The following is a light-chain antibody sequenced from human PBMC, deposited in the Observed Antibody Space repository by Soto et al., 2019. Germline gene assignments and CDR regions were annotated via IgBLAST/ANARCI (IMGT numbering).Light chain of an antibody. V-gene: IGKV1-39*01. CDR1: QSSSSY. Sequence: DVQMTQSPSSLSASVGDRVTITCRASQSSSSYLNWYQQKPGKAPKLLIYAASSLQSAVPSRFSGSGSGTDFPLTISSLQPEDFATYYCQQSYSTPWTFGQGTKVEIK. CDR3: QQSYSTPWT. J-gene: IGKJ1*01. CDR2: AAS.